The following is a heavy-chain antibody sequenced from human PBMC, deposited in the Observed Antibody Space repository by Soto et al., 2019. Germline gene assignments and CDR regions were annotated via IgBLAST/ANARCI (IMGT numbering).Heavy chain of an antibody. CDR1: GFTFSSHG. V-gene: IGHV3-33*01. CDR2: IWFDGSNK. D-gene: IGHD5-18*01. CDR3: GSSGRGDFTAMVNYFYYGMDV. J-gene: IGHJ6*02. Sequence: QPGGSLRLSCIASGFTFSSHGMHWVRQAPGKGLEWVAVIWFDGSNKYYADSVKGRFTVSRDNSKNTLYLQMNSLRAEDTAVYYCGSSGRGDFTAMVNYFYYGMDVWGQGTTVTVSS.